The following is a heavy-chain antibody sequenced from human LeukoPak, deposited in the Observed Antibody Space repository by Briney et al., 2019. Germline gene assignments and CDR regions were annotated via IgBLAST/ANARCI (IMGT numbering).Heavy chain of an antibody. D-gene: IGHD6-19*01. CDR1: GFTFCSYA. Sequence: GRSLRLSCAASGFTFCSYAMSWVRQAPGKGLGWVSAISGSGGSTYYADSVKGRSTNTRDNSKRAPYLQMNSLRAEDTAVYYWAKAGNGMGPGSGWYGYYYGMDVWGQGTTVTVSS. CDR3: AKAGNGMGPGSGWYGYYYGMDV. CDR2: ISGSGGST. V-gene: IGHV3-23*01. J-gene: IGHJ6*02.